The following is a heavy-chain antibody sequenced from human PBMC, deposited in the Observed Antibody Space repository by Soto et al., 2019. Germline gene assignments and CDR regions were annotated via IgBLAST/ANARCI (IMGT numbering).Heavy chain of an antibody. CDR3: AKDLLRDLEWLLNDAFDI. D-gene: IGHD3-3*01. V-gene: IGHV3-30*18. CDR1: GFTFSSYG. CDR2: ISYDGSNK. Sequence: ESGGGVVQPGRSLRLSCAASGFTFSSYGMHWVRQAPGKGLEWVAIISYDGSNKYYADSVKGRFTISRDNSKNTLYLQMNSLRPEDTAVYYCAKDLLRDLEWLLNDAFDIWGQGTMVTVSS. J-gene: IGHJ3*02.